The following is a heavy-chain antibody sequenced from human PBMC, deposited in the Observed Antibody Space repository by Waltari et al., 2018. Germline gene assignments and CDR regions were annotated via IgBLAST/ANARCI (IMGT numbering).Heavy chain of an antibody. J-gene: IGHJ6*03. D-gene: IGHD2-15*01. CDR1: GGSISSYY. Sequence: QVQLQESGPGLVKPSETLSLTCTVSGGSISSYYWSWIRQPPGQGLEWIGYIYYSGSTNYNPSRKRRVTISVDTSKNQFSLKLSSVTAADTAVYYCASGGGLVVVPGYYMDVWGKGTTVTVSS. CDR2: IYYSGST. CDR3: ASGGGLVVVPGYYMDV. V-gene: IGHV4-59*01.